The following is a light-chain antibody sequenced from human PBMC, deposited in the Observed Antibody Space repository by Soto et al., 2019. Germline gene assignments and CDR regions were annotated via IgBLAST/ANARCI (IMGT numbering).Light chain of an antibody. CDR3: QHYNTWPPWT. J-gene: IGKJ1*01. CDR1: QSVSSN. Sequence: EIVMTQSPATLSVSPGERATLSCRASQSVSSNLAWYQQQHGQAPRLLLYGASTRATVIPARFSGSGSGTEFTLTISSLQSEDVAFYYWQHYNTWPPWTFGQGTKVEIK. V-gene: IGKV3-15*01. CDR2: GAS.